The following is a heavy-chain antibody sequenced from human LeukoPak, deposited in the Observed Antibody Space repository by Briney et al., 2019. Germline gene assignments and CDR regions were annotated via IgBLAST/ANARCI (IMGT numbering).Heavy chain of an antibody. CDR1: GFTFSSYA. D-gene: IGHD6-19*01. V-gene: IGHV3-30-3*01. Sequence: GGSLRLSCAASGFTFSSYAMHWVRQAPGKGLEWVAVISYDGSNKYYADSVKGRFTISRDNSKNTLYLQMNSLRAEDTAVYYCARDPSSGWPYYYYGMDVWGQGTTVTVSS. CDR2: ISYDGSNK. CDR3: ARDPSSGWPYYYYGMDV. J-gene: IGHJ6*02.